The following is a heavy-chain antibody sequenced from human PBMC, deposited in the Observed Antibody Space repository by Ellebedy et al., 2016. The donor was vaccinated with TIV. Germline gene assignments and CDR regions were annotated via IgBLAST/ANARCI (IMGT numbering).Heavy chain of an antibody. D-gene: IGHD6-13*01. V-gene: IGHV4-34*01. CDR2: INHSGST. CDR1: GGSFSGYY. J-gene: IGHJ4*02. CDR3: ARELVKQQLSNPRGYFDY. Sequence: SETLSLXXAVYGGSFSGYYWSWIRQPSGKGLEWIGEINHSGSTNYNPSLKSRVTISVDTSKNQFSLKLSSVTAADTAVYYCARELVKQQLSNPRGYFDYWGQGTLVTVSS.